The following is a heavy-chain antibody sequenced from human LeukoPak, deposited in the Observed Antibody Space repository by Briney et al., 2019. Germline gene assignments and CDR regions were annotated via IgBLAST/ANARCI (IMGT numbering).Heavy chain of an antibody. CDR2: IIPIFGTA. CDR3: ARVSLDYYYMDV. V-gene: IGHV1-69*05. CDR1: GGTFSSYA. J-gene: IGHJ6*03. Sequence: SVKVSCKASGGTFSSYAISWVRQAPGQGLEWMGGIIPIFGTANYAQKFQGRVTVTTDESTSTAYMELSSLRSEDTAVYYCARVSLDYYYMDVWGKGTTVTVSS.